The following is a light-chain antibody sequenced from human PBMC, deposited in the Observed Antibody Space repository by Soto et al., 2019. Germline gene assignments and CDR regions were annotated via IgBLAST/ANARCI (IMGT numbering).Light chain of an antibody. J-gene: IGLJ1*01. Sequence: QSALTQPASVSGSPGQSIAISCTGSSSDIGIYKYVSWYQQHPGKVPKLIIYEVTNRPSGVSNRFSGSKSGNTASLTISGLQAEDEADYYCISYTTSSTRVFGTGTKLTVL. CDR3: ISYTTSSTRV. V-gene: IGLV2-14*01. CDR2: EVT. CDR1: SSDIGIYKY.